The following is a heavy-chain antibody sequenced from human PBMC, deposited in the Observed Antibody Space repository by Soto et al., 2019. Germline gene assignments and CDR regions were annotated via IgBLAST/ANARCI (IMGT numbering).Heavy chain of an antibody. J-gene: IGHJ6*02. CDR2: ISYDGSNK. CDR1: RFTFSSYA. V-gene: IGHV3-30-3*01. CDR3: ARDLYVSVAVDWPWGNYYYGMDV. D-gene: IGHD3-9*01. Sequence: QSGGSLRLSCTASRFTFSSYAMNWVRQAPGKGLEWVALISYDGSNKYYADSVKGRFTISRDDSKNTLFLQMSSLRTEDTAVYYCARDLYVSVAVDWPWGNYYYGMDVWGQGTAVTVSS.